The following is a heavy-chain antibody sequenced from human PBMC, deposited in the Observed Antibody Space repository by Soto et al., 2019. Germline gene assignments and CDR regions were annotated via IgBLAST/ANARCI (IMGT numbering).Heavy chain of an antibody. CDR2: ISVSTGDT. D-gene: IGHD2-2*02. V-gene: IGHV3-23*01. CDR3: AKDFVGYCSSTSCYTC. Sequence: GGSLRLSCAASGFTFSRYAMSWVRQAPGKGLEWVSGISVSTGDTYYADSVKGRFTISRDNSKNTLYLQMNSLRAEDTAVYYCAKDFVGYCSSTSCYTCWGQGTLVTVSS. J-gene: IGHJ4*02. CDR1: GFTFSRYA.